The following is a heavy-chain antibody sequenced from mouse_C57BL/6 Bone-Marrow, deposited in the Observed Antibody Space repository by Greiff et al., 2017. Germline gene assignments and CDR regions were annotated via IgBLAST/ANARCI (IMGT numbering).Heavy chain of an antibody. D-gene: IGHD2-4*01. CDR2: INYGCSST. CDR1: GFTFSDYY. V-gene: IGHV5-16*01. CDR3: AIDDDSLTIDY. J-gene: IGHJ4*01. Sequence: EVQVVESEGGLVQPGSSLKLSCTASGFTFSDYYMAWVRQVPEKGLEWVANINYGCSSTYYLDFLKSRFIISRDNAKNLLYLQMISLKYDDTATYYCAIDDDSLTIDYWGQGTSVTVSS.